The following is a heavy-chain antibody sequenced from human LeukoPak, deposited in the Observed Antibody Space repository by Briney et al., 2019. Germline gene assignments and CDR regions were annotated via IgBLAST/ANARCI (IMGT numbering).Heavy chain of an antibody. V-gene: IGHV4-39*07. J-gene: IGHJ3*02. D-gene: IGHD1-26*01. Sequence: SETLSLTCTVSGGSISNYYWGWIRQPPGKGLEWIGSIYYSGSTYYNPSLKSRVTISVDTSKNQFSLKLSSVTAADTAVYYCARGVPRGSFDIWGQGTMVTVSS. CDR3: ARGVPRGSFDI. CDR2: IYYSGST. CDR1: GGSISNYY.